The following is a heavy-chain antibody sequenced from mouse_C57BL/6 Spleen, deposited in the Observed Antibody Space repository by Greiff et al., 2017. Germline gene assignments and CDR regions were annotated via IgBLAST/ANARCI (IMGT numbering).Heavy chain of an antibody. J-gene: IGHJ3*01. CDR1: GFTFSDYY. D-gene: IGHD1-1*01. CDR3: GRASSYGFAY. V-gene: IGHV5-16*01. Sequence: DVKLVESEGGLVQPGSSMKLSCTASGFTFSDYYMAWVRQVPEKGLEWVANINYDGSSTYYLDSLKGRFIISRDNAKNILYLQMSSLKSEDAATYYCGRASSYGFAYWGQGTLVTVSA. CDR2: INYDGSST.